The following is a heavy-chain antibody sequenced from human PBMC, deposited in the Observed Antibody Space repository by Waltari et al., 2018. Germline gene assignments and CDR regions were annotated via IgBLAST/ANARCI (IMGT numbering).Heavy chain of an antibody. J-gene: IGHJ4*02. CDR2: ISGSATGT. CDR1: DFTFSYYA. Sequence: EVQLLKSGGGLVQPGGSLRLSCVASDFTFSYYALSWFRQAPGEGLEWVSAISGSATGTYYADSVKGRFTISRDNSKNTLYLQMNSLRAEDTAVYYCAKTGGSGWFLDYWGQGALVTVSS. D-gene: IGHD6-19*01. CDR3: AKTGGSGWFLDY. V-gene: IGHV3-23*01.